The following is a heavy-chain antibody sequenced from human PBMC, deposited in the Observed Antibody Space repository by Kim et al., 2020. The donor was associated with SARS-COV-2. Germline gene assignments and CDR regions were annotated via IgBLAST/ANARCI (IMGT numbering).Heavy chain of an antibody. CDR2: ISSSGTKI. J-gene: IGHJ3*02. V-gene: IGHV3-48*03. CDR3: AREGMTGNAFDI. CDR1: GFTLSGYD. Sequence: GGSLRLSCVGSGFTLSGYDMNWVRQAPGKGLEWVSYISSSGTKIYYANSVKGRFTISSDNAKNSLYLQMNSLRAEDTALYYCAREGMTGNAFDIWGQGTMVTVSS.